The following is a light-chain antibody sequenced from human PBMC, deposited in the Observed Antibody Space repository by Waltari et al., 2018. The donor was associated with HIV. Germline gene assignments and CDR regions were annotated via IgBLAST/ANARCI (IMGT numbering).Light chain of an antibody. J-gene: IGLJ2*01. CDR3: SSYTSSSTLV. CDR1: SSDVGRYYR. Sequence: QSALTQPPSVSGSPGQSVTISCTGTSSDVGRYYRVSLYQQPPGTAPKRMIYEVGNRPSGVPHRFSGSKSGNTASLSISGLQAEDEAYYYCSSYTSSSTLVFGGGTKLTVL. V-gene: IGLV2-18*02. CDR2: EVG.